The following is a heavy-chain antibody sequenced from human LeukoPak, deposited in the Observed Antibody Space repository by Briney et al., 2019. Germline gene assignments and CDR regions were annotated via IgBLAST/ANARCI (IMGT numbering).Heavy chain of an antibody. D-gene: IGHD6-19*01. V-gene: IGHV3-21*01. Sequence: GGPLRLSCAASGFPFSSYSMHWVRQATGKGLEWVSSISDCGRYIYYADSVKGPFNISRENAKNSLYLQMNSLRAEDTAVYYCARDSSGWVEGFDYWGQGTLVSVSS. J-gene: IGHJ4*02. CDR3: ARDSSGWVEGFDY. CDR1: GFPFSSYS. CDR2: ISDCGRYI.